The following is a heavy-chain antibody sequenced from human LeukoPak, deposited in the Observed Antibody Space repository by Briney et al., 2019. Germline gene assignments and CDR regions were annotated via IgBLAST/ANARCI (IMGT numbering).Heavy chain of an antibody. Sequence: ASVKVSCKASGYTFTSYGISWVRQAPGQGLEWMGWISAYNGNTNYAQKLQGRVTMTTDTSTSTAYMELSSLRSEDTAVYYCAREAGYYYDSSGYYYNYWGQGTLVTVSS. V-gene: IGHV1-18*01. CDR3: AREAGYYYDSSGYYYNY. CDR1: GYTFTSYG. J-gene: IGHJ4*02. D-gene: IGHD3-22*01. CDR2: ISAYNGNT.